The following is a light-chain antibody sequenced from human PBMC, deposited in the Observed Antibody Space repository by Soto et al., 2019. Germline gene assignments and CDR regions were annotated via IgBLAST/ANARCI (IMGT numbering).Light chain of an antibody. CDR3: QQYGSSHAIT. CDR1: QSVSSN. Sequence: EILITQSPATLSVSPGERATLSCRASQSVSSNLAWYQQKPGQAPRLLIYGASTRANGIPARFSGSGSGTEFTLTISRLEPEDFAVYYCQQYGSSHAITFGQGTRLEIK. J-gene: IGKJ5*01. CDR2: GAS. V-gene: IGKV3-15*01.